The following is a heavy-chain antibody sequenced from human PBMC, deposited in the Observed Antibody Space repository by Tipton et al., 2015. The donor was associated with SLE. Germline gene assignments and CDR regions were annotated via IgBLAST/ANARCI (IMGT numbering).Heavy chain of an antibody. J-gene: IGHJ4*02. D-gene: IGHD3-10*01. CDR2: IYTSGST. Sequence: TLSLTCTVSGGSISSGSYYWSWIRQPAGKGLEWIGYIYTSGSTNYNPSLKSRVTISVDTSKNQFSLKLSSVTAADTAVYYCARGLMVRGVKVDYWGQGTLVTVSS. CDR3: ARGLMVRGVKVDY. V-gene: IGHV4-61*09. CDR1: GGSISSGSYY.